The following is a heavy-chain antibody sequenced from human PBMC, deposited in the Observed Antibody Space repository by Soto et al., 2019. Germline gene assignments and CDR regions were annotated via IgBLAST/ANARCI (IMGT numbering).Heavy chain of an antibody. CDR2: ISYDGSNK. V-gene: IGHV3-30*18. J-gene: IGHJ6*02. CDR3: VKSSRRDITASRGLSV. D-gene: IGHD3-3*01. CDR1: GFAFSSSG. Sequence: RGYLRLSCAASGFAFSSSGIHWVRQAPGKGLEWVAVISYDGSNKYYADSVKGRFTIYRDNSKNTLYLQVNSLRTEDKPVYYCVKSSRRDITASRGLSVWRQGA.